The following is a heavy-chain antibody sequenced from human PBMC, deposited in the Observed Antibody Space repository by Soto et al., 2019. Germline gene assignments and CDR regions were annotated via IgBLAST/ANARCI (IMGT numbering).Heavy chain of an antibody. CDR3: ASNYYDSSGYYPDAFDI. Sequence: ASVKVSCKASGYTFTSYGISWVRQAPGQGLEWMGWISAYNGNTNYAQKPQGRVTMTTDTSTSTAYMELRSLRSDDTAVYYCASNYYDSSGYYPDAFDIWGQGTMVTVSS. D-gene: IGHD3-22*01. J-gene: IGHJ3*02. CDR2: ISAYNGNT. CDR1: GYTFTSYG. V-gene: IGHV1-18*01.